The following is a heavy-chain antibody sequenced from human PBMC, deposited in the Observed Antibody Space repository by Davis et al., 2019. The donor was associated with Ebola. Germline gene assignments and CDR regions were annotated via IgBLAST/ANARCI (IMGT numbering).Heavy chain of an antibody. Sequence: PGGSLRLSCAASGFSFSSYGMHWVRQAPGKGLEWVAVIFYDGNIQYYGDSVKGRFSISRDNSKSVLYLQMNSLRVDDTAVYYCARGLRTASMPFDYWGQGTVVTVSS. J-gene: IGHJ4*02. V-gene: IGHV3-33*01. CDR3: ARGLRTASMPFDY. CDR1: GFSFSSYG. D-gene: IGHD2/OR15-2a*01. CDR2: IFYDGNIQ.